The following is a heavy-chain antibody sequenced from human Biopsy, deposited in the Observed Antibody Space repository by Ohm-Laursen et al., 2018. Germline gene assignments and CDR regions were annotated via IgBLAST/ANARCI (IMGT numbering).Heavy chain of an antibody. CDR3: ARDPYCSGGNCYSPLDH. CDR1: GYTFSLYH. Sequence: ASVRVSCKASGYTFSLYHIHWVRQAPGQGLEWMGWIDPDGGRTSFGQNFQGRVTMTSDTSTGTAYLELTRLRSDDTAVYYCARDPYCSGGNCYSPLDHWGQGTLVTVSA. CDR2: IDPDGGRT. V-gene: IGHV1-2*02. J-gene: IGHJ4*02. D-gene: IGHD2-15*01.